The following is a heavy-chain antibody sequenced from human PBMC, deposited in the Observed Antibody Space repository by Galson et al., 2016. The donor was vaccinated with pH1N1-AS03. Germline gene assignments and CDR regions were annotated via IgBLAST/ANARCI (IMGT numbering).Heavy chain of an antibody. J-gene: IGHJ6*02. D-gene: IGHD2-2*01. V-gene: IGHV1-2*04. CDR2: INPNSGVT. CDR3: ARGPRGPCTSTTCPTAYYFGMDV. CDR1: GYIFTGFY. Sequence: SVKVSCKASGYIFTGFYAHWVRQAPGQGLEWMGWINPNSGVTNYAQKFQAWVTMTRDTSISTAYMELYGLKSDDAAVYYCARGPRGPCTSTTCPTAYYFGMDVWGQGTTVIVSS.